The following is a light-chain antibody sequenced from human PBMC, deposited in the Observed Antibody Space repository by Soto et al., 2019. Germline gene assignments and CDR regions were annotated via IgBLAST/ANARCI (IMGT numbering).Light chain of an antibody. CDR1: SSDVGGYNY. V-gene: IGLV2-14*01. J-gene: IGLJ2*01. CDR3: NSYTSSSTLGVV. Sequence: QSARTQPASVSGSPGQSITISCTGTSSDVGGYNYVSWYQQHPGKAPKLMIYDVSNRPSGVSNRFSGSKSGNTAALTTSGLQAEYEADYSFNSYTSSSTLGVVCVGGTKLTVL. CDR2: DVS.